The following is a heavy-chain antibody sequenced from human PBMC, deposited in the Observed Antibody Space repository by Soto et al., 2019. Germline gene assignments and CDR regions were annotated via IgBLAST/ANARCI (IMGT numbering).Heavy chain of an antibody. CDR2: INHSGST. CDR1: GGSFSGYY. CDR3: SRSSYSSGSYDSSGYVRPHIDY. Sequence: SETLSLTCAVYGGSFSGYYWSWIRQPPGKGLEWIGEINHSGSTNYNPSIKSRVTISVDTSKNQFSLKLSSVTASDTAVYYCSRSSYSSGSYDSSGYVRPHIDYWGQGTLVTVS. V-gene: IGHV4-34*01. J-gene: IGHJ4*02. D-gene: IGHD3-22*01.